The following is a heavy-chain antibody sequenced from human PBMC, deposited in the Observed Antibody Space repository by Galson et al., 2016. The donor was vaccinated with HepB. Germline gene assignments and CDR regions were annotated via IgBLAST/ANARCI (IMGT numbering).Heavy chain of an antibody. Sequence: SLRLSCAASGFTFSNYGMHWVRQAPGKGLEWVAVISHDGSNKYYADSVRGRFTISRDNAKKSLYLQMSSLRGDDTAIYYCVRNLFTGGADYSVDYRGQGTPVTVSA. CDR2: ISHDGSNK. CDR1: GFTFSNYG. CDR3: VRNLFTGGADYSVDY. J-gene: IGHJ4*02. D-gene: IGHD4-11*01. V-gene: IGHV3-30-3*01.